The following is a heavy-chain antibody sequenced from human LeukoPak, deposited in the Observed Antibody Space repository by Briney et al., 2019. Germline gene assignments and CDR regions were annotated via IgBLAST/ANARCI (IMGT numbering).Heavy chain of an antibody. V-gene: IGHV4-59*01. D-gene: IGHD3-16*01. CDR3: ARRDYGYYFDY. Sequence: SETLSLTCTVSGGSISSYYWSWIRQPPGKGLEWIGCIYYSGSTNYNPSLKSRVTISVDTSKNQFSLKLSSVTAADTAVYYCARRDYGYYFDYWGQGTLVTVSS. J-gene: IGHJ4*02. CDR1: GGSISSYY. CDR2: IYYSGST.